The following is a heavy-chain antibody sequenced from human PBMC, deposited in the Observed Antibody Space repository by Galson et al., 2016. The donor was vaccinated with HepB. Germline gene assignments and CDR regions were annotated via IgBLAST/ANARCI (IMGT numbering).Heavy chain of an antibody. V-gene: IGHV1-69*06. Sequence: SVKVSSKASGGTFLGYAISWVRQAPGHGLEWMGTVNPISETTHYAQSFQGRVTITADTYTGTAYLEVSSLTSDDTAVYFCASGLHWLADGYKNGPFESWGQGTLVTVSS. D-gene: IGHD5-24*01. CDR3: ASGLHWLADGYKNGPFES. CDR1: GGTFLGYA. J-gene: IGHJ4*02. CDR2: VNPISETT.